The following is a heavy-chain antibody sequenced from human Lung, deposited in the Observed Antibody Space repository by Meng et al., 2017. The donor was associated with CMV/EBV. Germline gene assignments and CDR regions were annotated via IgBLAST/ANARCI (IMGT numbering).Heavy chain of an antibody. CDR1: GFTFSSYA. Sequence: GESLKISCAASGFTFSSYAMHWVRQAPGKGLEWVAVISYDGSNKYYADSVKGRFTISRDNSKNTLYLQMNSLRAEDTAVYYCARDLRREISGAFDIWGQGXMVTVSS. CDR3: ARDLRREISGAFDI. V-gene: IGHV3-30*04. J-gene: IGHJ3*02. D-gene: IGHD1-26*01. CDR2: ISYDGSNK.